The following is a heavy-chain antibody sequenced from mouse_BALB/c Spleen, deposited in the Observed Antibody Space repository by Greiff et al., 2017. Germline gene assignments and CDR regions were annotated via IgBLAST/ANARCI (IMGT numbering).Heavy chain of an antibody. CDR3: VRDDYDGFAY. D-gene: IGHD2-4*01. V-gene: IGHV10S3*01. CDR2: IRSKSNNYAT. CDR1: GFTFNTNA. J-gene: IGHJ3*01. Sequence: GGGLVQPKGSLKLSCAASGFTFNTNAMNWVRQAPGKGLEWVARIRSKSNNYATYYADSVKDRFTISRDDSQSMLYLQMNNLKTEDTAMYYCVRDDYDGFAYWGQGTLVTVSA.